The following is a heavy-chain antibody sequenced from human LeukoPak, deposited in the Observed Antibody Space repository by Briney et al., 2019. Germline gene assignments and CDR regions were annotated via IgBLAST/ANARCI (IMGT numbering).Heavy chain of an antibody. CDR3: AHTPPGRTQLWLRYFQH. CDR2: IYWDDDK. V-gene: IGHV2-5*02. J-gene: IGHJ1*01. Sequence: SGPTLVNPTQTLTLTCTFSGFSLKTVGVGVGWIRQPQGQALEWLALIYWDDDKRYSPSLKTRLTITKDASKNQVVLTLTNMDPVDTATYYCAHTPPGRTQLWLRYFQHWGQGTLVTVSS. CDR1: GFSLKTVGVG. D-gene: IGHD5-18*01.